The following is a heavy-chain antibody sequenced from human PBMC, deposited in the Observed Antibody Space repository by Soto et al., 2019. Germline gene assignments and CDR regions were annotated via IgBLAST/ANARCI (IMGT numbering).Heavy chain of an antibody. J-gene: IGHJ5*01. Sequence: AASVKVSCKTSGYTFTTYGVSWVRQAPGQGLEWMGWISAYNGNTNYAQKLQGRVTMTTDTSTSTAYMELRGLRSDDTAVYYCARDRYYYGSGSYYISWFDPWGQGTKVTVSS. CDR2: ISAYNGNT. CDR1: GYTFTTYG. V-gene: IGHV1-18*04. D-gene: IGHD3-10*01. CDR3: ARDRYYYGSGSYYISWFDP.